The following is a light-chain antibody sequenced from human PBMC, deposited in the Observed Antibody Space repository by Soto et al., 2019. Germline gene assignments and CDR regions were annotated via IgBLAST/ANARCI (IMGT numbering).Light chain of an antibody. CDR1: QSVGGD. V-gene: IGKV3-15*01. J-gene: IGKJ4*01. CDR2: GAS. CDR3: QQYENWPQLT. Sequence: IVMTQSPATLSVSPGERAILSCRASQSVGGDLAWYQRKPGQAPRLLIYGASSRAPGIPTRFSGSGSGTEFTLPISSLQSEDFAVYYCQQYENWPQLTFGGGTKVEIK.